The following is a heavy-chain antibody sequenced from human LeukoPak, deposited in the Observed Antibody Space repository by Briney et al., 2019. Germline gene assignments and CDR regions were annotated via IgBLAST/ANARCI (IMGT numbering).Heavy chain of an antibody. V-gene: IGHV3-30*18. CDR2: ISYDGSNK. D-gene: IGHD6-19*01. CDR3: AKDPKAAVAGEGYFDY. Sequence: GGSLRLSCAASGFTFSSYGMHWVRQAPGKGLEWVAVISYDGSNKYYADSVKGRFTISRDNSKNTLYLQMNSLRAEDTAVYYCAKDPKAAVAGEGYFDYWGQGTLVTVSS. J-gene: IGHJ4*02. CDR1: GFTFSSYG.